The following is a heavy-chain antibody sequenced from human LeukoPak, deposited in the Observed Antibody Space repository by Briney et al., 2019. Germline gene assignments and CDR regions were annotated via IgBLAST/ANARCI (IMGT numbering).Heavy chain of an antibody. D-gene: IGHD3-22*01. Sequence: EASVKVSCKASGYTFTSYYMHWVRQAPGQGLEWMGIINPSGGSTSYAQKFQGRVTMTRDMSTSTVYMELSSLRSEDTAVYYCARDRTLDYYDSSGYFDYWGQGTLVTVSS. CDR3: ARDRTLDYYDSSGYFDY. CDR1: GYTFTSYY. V-gene: IGHV1-46*01. CDR2: INPSGGST. J-gene: IGHJ4*02.